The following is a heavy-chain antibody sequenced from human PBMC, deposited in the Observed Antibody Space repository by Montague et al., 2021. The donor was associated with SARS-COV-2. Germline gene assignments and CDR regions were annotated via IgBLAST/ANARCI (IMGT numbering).Heavy chain of an antibody. CDR2: IYNSGST. D-gene: IGHD3-9*01. CDR1: GASIRSSSYY. V-gene: IGHV4-39*01. Sequence: SETLSLTCTVSGASIRSSSYYWGWIRQPPGKGLEWIGRIYNSGSTYYNPSLKSRVTISVDTSTNQFSLKLSSVTAADTAVYYCARHRITRFLSRMFDYWGQGTLVTVSS. CDR3: ARHRITRFLSRMFDY. J-gene: IGHJ4*02.